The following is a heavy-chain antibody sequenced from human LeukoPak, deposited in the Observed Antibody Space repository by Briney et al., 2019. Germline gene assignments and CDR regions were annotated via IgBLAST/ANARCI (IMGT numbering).Heavy chain of an antibody. Sequence: SETLSLTRAVSGDSICRSGYYGGWVRHPPRKGLGWIGNIYYTGSTYYNPYLKRRITISVDTSKNQFSLPLSSVTAADTAVYYCARVPYYFKISGFSFDVWGRGTLVTVSS. CDR2: IYYTGST. D-gene: IGHD3-22*01. J-gene: IGHJ2*01. CDR3: ARVPYYFKISGFSFDV. V-gene: IGHV4-39*01. CDR1: GDSICRSGYY.